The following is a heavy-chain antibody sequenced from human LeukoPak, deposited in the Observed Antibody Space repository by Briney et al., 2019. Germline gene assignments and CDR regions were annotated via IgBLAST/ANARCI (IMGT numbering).Heavy chain of an antibody. CDR3: ARVRGGTTLDY. D-gene: IGHD1-1*01. J-gene: IGHJ4*02. CDR2: ISSTGGTI. Sequence: GGSLRLSCAASGFTFSSYEMNWVRQAPGKGLEWVSYISSTGGTIYNADSVKGRFTISRDNAKNSLYLQMNSLRAEDTAVYYCARVRGGTTLDYWGPGTLVTVSS. V-gene: IGHV3-48*03. CDR1: GFTFSSYE.